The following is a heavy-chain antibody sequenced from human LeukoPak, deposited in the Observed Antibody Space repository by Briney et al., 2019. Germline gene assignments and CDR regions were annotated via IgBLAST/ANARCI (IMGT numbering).Heavy chain of an antibody. Sequence: SVKVSCKASGGTFSSYAISWVRQAPGQGLEWMGRIIPILGIANYAQKFQGRVTITADKSTSTAYMELSSLRSEDTAVYYCAREPSWGKAYFDYWGQGTLVTVSS. CDR2: IIPILGIA. V-gene: IGHV1-69*04. CDR1: GGTFSSYA. D-gene: IGHD3-16*01. J-gene: IGHJ4*02. CDR3: AREPSWGKAYFDY.